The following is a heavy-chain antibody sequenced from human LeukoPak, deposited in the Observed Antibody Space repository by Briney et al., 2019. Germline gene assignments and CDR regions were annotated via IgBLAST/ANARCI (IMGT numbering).Heavy chain of an antibody. V-gene: IGHV4-31*03. D-gene: IGHD1-14*01. Sequence: PSETLSLTCTVSGGSISRGGYYWSWIRQHPGKGLEWIGYIYYSGSTYYNPSLKSRVTISVDTSKNQFSLKLSSVTAADTAVYYCARDNRPNMIGFDYWGQGTLVTVSS. CDR2: IYYSGST. CDR3: ARDNRPNMIGFDY. J-gene: IGHJ4*02. CDR1: GGSISRGGYY.